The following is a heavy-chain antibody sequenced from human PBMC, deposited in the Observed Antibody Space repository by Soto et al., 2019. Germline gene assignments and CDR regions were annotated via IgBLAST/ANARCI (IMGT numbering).Heavy chain of an antibody. J-gene: IGHJ4*02. CDR1: GGSISSGGYS. CDR3: ARGHAPIRGQLWLFSDAYYFDY. CDR2: IYHSGST. Sequence: QLQLQESGSGLVKPSQTLSLTCAVSGGSISSGGYSWSWIRQPPGKGLEWIGYIYHSGSTYYNPSLKSRVTISVDRSKNQFSLKLSSVTAADTAVYYCARGHAPIRGQLWLFSDAYYFDYWGQGTLVTVSS. D-gene: IGHD5-18*01. V-gene: IGHV4-30-2*01.